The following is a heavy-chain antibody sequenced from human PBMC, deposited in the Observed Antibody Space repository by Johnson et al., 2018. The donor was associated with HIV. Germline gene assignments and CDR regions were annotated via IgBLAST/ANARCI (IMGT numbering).Heavy chain of an antibody. CDR2: ISYDGSNK. CDR1: GFTFSDYY. J-gene: IGHJ3*02. V-gene: IGHV3-30*03. CDR3: ARDLPGSSSSFDAFDI. D-gene: IGHD6-6*01. Sequence: QVQLVESGGGLVKPGGSLRLSCAASGFTFSDYYMSWIRQAPGKGLEWVAVISYDGSNKSYADSVKVRFTISRDNSKNTLYLQMNSLRAEDTAVYYCARDLPGSSSSFDAFDIWGQGTMVTVSS.